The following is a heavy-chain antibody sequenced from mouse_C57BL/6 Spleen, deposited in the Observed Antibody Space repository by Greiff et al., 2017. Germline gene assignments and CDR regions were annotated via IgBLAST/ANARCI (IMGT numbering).Heavy chain of an antibody. V-gene: IGHV1-19*01. Sequence: EVQLQQSGPVLVKPGASVKMSCKASGYTFTDYYMNWVKQSHGKSLEWIGVINPYNGGTSYNQKFKGKATLTVDKSSSTAYMELNSLTSEDSAVYYCARWVIGYYAMDYWGQGTSVTVAS. CDR2: INPYNGGT. CDR3: ARWVIGYYAMDY. J-gene: IGHJ4*01. D-gene: IGHD1-2*01. CDR1: GYTFTDYY.